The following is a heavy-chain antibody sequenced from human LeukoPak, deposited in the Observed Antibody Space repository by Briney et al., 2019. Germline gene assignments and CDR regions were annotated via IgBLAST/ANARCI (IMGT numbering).Heavy chain of an antibody. CDR2: IYYSGST. V-gene: IGHV4-59*01. CDR3: ARGMVHWYFDL. J-gene: IGHJ2*01. Sequence: PSETLSLTCTVSGGSISSYYWSWIRQPPGKGLEWIGYIYYSGSTNYNPSLKSRVTISVDTSKNQFSLKLSSVTAADTAVYYCARGMVHWYFDLWGRGTLVTVSP. CDR1: GGSISSYY. D-gene: IGHD3-10*01.